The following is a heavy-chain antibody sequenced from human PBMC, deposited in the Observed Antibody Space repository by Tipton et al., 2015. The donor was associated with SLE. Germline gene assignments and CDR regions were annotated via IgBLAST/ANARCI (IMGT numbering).Heavy chain of an antibody. V-gene: IGHV4-39*07. D-gene: IGHD3-10*01. Sequence: GLVKPSETLSLTCTVSGGSISSSSYYWGWIRQPPGKGLEWIGSIYYSGSTYYNSSLKSRVTISVDTSKNQFSLKLSSVTAADTAVYYCARDGLWFGEFSYYFDYWGQGTLVTVSS. CDR2: IYYSGST. CDR3: ARDGLWFGEFSYYFDY. J-gene: IGHJ4*02. CDR1: GGSISSSSYY.